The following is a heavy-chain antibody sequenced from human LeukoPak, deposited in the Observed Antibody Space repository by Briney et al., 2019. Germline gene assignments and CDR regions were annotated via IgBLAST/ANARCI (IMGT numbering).Heavy chain of an antibody. V-gene: IGHV5-51*01. CDR2: IDPGDSFT. Sequence: GESLKISSKGTGYTFTSYWIGWVRQMPGKGLEWIWIIDPGDSFTRYSPSFQGHVTISADTSISTAYLQWSSLKASDTAMYYCARRGDGYNLNFDYWGQGTLVTVSS. D-gene: IGHD5-24*01. J-gene: IGHJ4*02. CDR1: GYTFTSYW. CDR3: ARRGDGYNLNFDY.